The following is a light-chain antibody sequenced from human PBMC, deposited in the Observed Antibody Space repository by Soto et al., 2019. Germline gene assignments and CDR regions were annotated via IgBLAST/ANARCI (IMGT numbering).Light chain of an antibody. CDR1: SSNSGAGYD. CDR2: TNN. Sequence: QSVLTQPPSVSGAPGQRVTISCTGSSSNSGAGYDVHWYRQVPGTAPKLLINTNNNRPSGVPDRFSGSKSGTSASLAITGLQAEDEADYYCQSYDSSLSGWVFGGGTKLTVL. J-gene: IGLJ3*02. V-gene: IGLV1-40*01. CDR3: QSYDSSLSGWV.